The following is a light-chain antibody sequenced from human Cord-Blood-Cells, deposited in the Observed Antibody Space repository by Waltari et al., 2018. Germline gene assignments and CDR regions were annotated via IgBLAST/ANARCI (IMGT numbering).Light chain of an antibody. Sequence: DIQMTPSPSSLSASVGDRVTITCRASQGISNYLAWYQQKPGKVPKLLIYAASTLQSGFPSRFSGSGSGTDFTLTISSLQPEDVATYYCQKYNSALFTFGPGTKVDIK. CDR3: QKYNSALFT. CDR2: AAS. V-gene: IGKV1-27*01. J-gene: IGKJ3*01. CDR1: QGISNY.